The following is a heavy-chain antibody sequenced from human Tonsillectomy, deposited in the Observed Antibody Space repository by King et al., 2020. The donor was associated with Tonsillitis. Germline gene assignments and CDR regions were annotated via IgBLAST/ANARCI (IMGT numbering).Heavy chain of an antibody. CDR3: AGDSCNNTSCYPFDY. D-gene: IGHD2-2*01. V-gene: IGHV1-2*02. J-gene: IGHJ4*02. Sequence: VQLVESGAEVKEPGASVRVSCQASGYTFTDYYIHWVRQGPGQGLDGMGWIKSDTVGTQVGQKFQGRVTLTRDTSISTAFMELTSLRSDDTAVYYCAGDSCNNTSCYPFDYWGQGTLLTVSS. CDR2: IKSDTVGT. CDR1: GYTFTDYY.